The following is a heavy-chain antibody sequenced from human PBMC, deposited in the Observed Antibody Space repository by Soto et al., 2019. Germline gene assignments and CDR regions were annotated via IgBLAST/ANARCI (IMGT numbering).Heavy chain of an antibody. V-gene: IGHV3-30*18. Sequence: QVQLVESGGGVVQPGTSLRLSCAASGFTFSTYTMHWVRQAPGKGLEWVAVISHDGSNKFYADSVKGRFTISRDNSQNTVSLQMNGLRGEDTALYYCAKAEPEWCGEDYWGQGTLVTVSS. D-gene: IGHD3-10*01. CDR3: AKAEPEWCGEDY. J-gene: IGHJ4*02. CDR1: GFTFSTYT. CDR2: ISHDGSNK.